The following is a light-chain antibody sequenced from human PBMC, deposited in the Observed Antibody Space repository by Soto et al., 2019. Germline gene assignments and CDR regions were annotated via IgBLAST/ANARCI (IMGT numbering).Light chain of an antibody. Sequence: DIVMTQSPDSLAVSLGERATINCKSSQSVLYNSNNKNYLAWYQQKPGQPPKLLIYWASTRESGVPDRFSGSWAGTDFTPAISSLQAEDVAISHFQQYYVIPLTFGGGTKVEIK. V-gene: IGKV4-1*01. J-gene: IGKJ4*01. CDR1: QSVLYNSNNKNY. CDR2: WAS. CDR3: QQYYVIPLT.